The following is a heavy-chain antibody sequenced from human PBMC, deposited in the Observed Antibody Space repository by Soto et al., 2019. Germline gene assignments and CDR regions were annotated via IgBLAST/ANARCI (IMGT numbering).Heavy chain of an antibody. CDR1: GYTFSSYG. J-gene: IGHJ4*02. D-gene: IGHD1-1*01. CDR3: ARLEHNFGPHDY. V-gene: IGHV1-18*01. CDR2: ISVHNGYT. Sequence: QVQLAQSGAEVKKPGASVTVSCKASGYTFSSYGISWVRQAPGQGLEWVGWISVHNGYTKYATELQGRVTMTTDTSTSTSYMELRSLRSDDSAVYFCARLEHNFGPHDYWGQGTRVTVTS.